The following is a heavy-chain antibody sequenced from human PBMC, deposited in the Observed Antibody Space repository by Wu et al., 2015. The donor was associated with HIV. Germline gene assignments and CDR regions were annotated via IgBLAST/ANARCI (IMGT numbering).Heavy chain of an antibody. Sequence: QVQLVQSGAEVKKPGASVKVSCKASGYTFTGYYIHWVRQAPGQGLEWMGWINPNSGGTSSAQKFQGRVTMTRDTSISTAYMELSRLRSDDTAVYYCARGYYYGSGSYYRPLDYWGQGTLVTVSS. CDR3: ARGYYYGSGSYYRPLDY. CDR1: GYTFTGYY. J-gene: IGHJ4*02. V-gene: IGHV1-2*02. CDR2: INPNSGGT. D-gene: IGHD3-10*01.